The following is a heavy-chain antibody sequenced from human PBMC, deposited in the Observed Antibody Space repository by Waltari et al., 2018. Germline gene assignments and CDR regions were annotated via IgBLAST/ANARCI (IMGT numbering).Heavy chain of an antibody. CDR3: ARILMVVGDSSGMDA. J-gene: IGHJ6*02. Sequence: QVQLAQSGAEVKKPGSSVMVSCTDSGSTFRNYVTWWVRQVAGHGLEWVGKIDPIPGTAKYSQTFQGRVTLSADTSTNTAYMELNSLTSEDTAVYYCARILMVVGDSSGMDAWGQGTAVTVAS. CDR1: GSTFRNYV. D-gene: IGHD2-15*01. V-gene: IGHV1-69*04. CDR2: IDPIPGTA.